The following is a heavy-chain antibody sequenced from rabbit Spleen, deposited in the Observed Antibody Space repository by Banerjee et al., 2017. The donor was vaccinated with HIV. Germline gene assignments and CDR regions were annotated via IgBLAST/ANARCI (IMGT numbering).Heavy chain of an antibody. V-gene: IGHV1S47*01. J-gene: IGHJ6*01. Sequence: QEQLVESGGGLVKPEGSLKLSCIASGFDFSKTGVSWVRQAPGKGLEWIGYIDLLFGTTYYANWVNGRFTISSHNAQNTLYLQVHSLTAADTATYFCVRGASGSGYYSLWGPGTLVTVS. CDR3: VRGASGSGYYSL. D-gene: IGHD1-1*01. CDR2: IDLLFGTT. CDR1: GFDFSKTG.